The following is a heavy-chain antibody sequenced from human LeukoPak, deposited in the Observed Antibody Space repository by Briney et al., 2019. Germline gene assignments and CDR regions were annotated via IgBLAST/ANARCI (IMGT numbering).Heavy chain of an antibody. CDR2: ISGSGGGT. V-gene: IGHV3-23*01. D-gene: IGHD3-22*01. Sequence: AGGSLRLSCAASGFTFSSYAMSWVRQTPGKGLEWVSTISGSGGGTYYADSVKGRFTISRDNSKNTLYLQMNSLRAEDTAVYYCVKARDSSGLFEYWGQGTLVTVSS. CDR1: GFTFSSYA. CDR3: VKARDSSGLFEY. J-gene: IGHJ4*02.